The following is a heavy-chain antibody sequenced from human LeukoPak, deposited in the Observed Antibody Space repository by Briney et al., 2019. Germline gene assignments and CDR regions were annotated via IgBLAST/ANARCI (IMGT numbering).Heavy chain of an antibody. CDR1: GGPFSGYY. Sequence: PSETLSLTCGVYGGPFSGYYWSWIRQPPGKGLEWIGEINHSGSTNYNPSLTSRVTMSVDTSKNQFSLKLSSVTAADTAVYYCASLKVVVVPYCLDSWGQGTLVTVSS. CDR2: INHSGST. CDR3: ASLKVVVVPYCLDS. V-gene: IGHV4-34*01. D-gene: IGHD2-15*01. J-gene: IGHJ4*02.